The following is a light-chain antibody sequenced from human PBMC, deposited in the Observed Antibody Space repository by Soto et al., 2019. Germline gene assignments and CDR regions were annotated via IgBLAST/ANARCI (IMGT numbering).Light chain of an antibody. CDR1: QSVSNNY. J-gene: IGKJ5*01. Sequence: IVLTHAPGTLSLSQGERATLSCRASQSVSNNYLAWYQQKPGQAPRLLIYGASNRATGIPDRFSGSGSGTDFTLTISRLEPEDFAVYYCQQYGRSGTFGQGTRLAIK. CDR3: QQYGRSGT. V-gene: IGKV3-20*01. CDR2: GAS.